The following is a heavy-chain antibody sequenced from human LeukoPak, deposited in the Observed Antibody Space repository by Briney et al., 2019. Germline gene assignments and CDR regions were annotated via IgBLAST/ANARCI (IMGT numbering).Heavy chain of an antibody. Sequence: ASVKVSCKASGYTFTDYYIVWVRQAPGQGLEWMGWTNPNSGGTKYAQKFQGRVTMTRDTSINTGYMELSSLRSDDTAVYYCARVRDHSSSSLDYWGRGTLVTVSS. CDR3: ARVRDHSSSSLDY. V-gene: IGHV1-2*02. CDR1: GYTFTDYY. J-gene: IGHJ4*02. CDR2: TNPNSGGT. D-gene: IGHD6-6*01.